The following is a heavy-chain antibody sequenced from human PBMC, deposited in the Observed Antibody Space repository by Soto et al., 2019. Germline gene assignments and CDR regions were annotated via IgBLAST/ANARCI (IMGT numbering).Heavy chain of an antibody. V-gene: IGHV3-33*01. Sequence: GGSLRLSXAASGFTFSSYGMHWVRQAPGKGLEWVAVIWYDGSNKYYADSVKGRFTISRDNSKNTLYLQMNSLRAEDTAVYYCARDPYCSGGSCYSSSYFDYWGQGTLVTVSS. CDR3: ARDPYCSGGSCYSSSYFDY. CDR1: GFTFSSYG. J-gene: IGHJ4*02. D-gene: IGHD2-15*01. CDR2: IWYDGSNK.